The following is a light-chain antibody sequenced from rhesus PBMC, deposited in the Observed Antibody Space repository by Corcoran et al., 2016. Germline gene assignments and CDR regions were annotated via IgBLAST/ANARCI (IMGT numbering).Light chain of an antibody. CDR3: QHYNSLPFS. J-gene: IGKJ2*01. CDR1: KTISSS. Sequence: DIQMTQSPSSLSASVGDRVTITCRASKTISSSLAWYQQKPGKAPKLLIYGASNLESGVPSRFSGSGSGNEFTLTIISLQPEDFTTYFWQHYNSLPFSFGQGTQMEIK. CDR2: GAS. V-gene: IGKV1-44*02.